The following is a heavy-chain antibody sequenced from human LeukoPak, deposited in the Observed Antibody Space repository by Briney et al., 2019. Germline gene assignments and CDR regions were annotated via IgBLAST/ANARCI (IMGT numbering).Heavy chain of an antibody. D-gene: IGHD2-2*01. CDR3: ARGYQKLDY. CDR1: GFSFSTYW. CDR2: IRQDGSEK. J-gene: IGHJ4*02. Sequence: PGGSLRLSCETSGFSFSTYWMSWVRQPPGKGLEWVANIRQDGSEKYYVDSVKGRFTISRDIAKQSVFLQMNSLRAEDTAVYYCARGYQKLDYWGQGTLVTVSS. V-gene: IGHV3-7*01.